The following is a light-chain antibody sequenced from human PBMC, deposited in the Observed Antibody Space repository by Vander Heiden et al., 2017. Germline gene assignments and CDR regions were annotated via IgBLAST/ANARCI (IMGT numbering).Light chain of an antibody. CDR2: RNN. V-gene: IGLV1-47*01. CDR3: AAWDDSLSVLYV. Sequence: QSVLAQPPSASGTPGQRVTISCSRSSANIGSNYVYWCQQLPGTAPELLIYRNNQRPSGVPDQVTGSKSGTTASRAISGLRSEEEADYYCAAWDDSLSVLYVFGSGTKVTVL. CDR1: SANIGSNY. J-gene: IGLJ1*01.